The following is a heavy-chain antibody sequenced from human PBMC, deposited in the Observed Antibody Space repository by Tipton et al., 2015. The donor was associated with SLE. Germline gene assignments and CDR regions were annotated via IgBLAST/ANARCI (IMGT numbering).Heavy chain of an antibody. CDR1: GGSISSHY. CDR2: IYYSGST. CDR3: ARWGTGYAFDI. J-gene: IGHJ3*02. D-gene: IGHD3-16*01. V-gene: IGHV4-59*11. Sequence: TLSLTCTVSGGSISSHYWSWVRQPPGKGLEWFGYIYYSGSTNYSPSLKSRVTISVDTSKNQFSLKLSSVTAADTAVYYCARWGTGYAFDIWGQGTLVTVS.